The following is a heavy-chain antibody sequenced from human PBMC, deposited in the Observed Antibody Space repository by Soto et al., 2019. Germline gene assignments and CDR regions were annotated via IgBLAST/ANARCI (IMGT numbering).Heavy chain of an antibody. Sequence: GGSLRLSCAASGFTFSSYWMHWVRQAPGKGLEWVSSISSSSSYIYYADSVKGRFTISRDNAKNSLYLQMNSLRAEDTAVYYCARDRLVRGAAYYYYYYGMDVWGQGTTVTVSS. J-gene: IGHJ6*02. CDR3: ARDRLVRGAAYYYYYYGMDV. V-gene: IGHV3-21*01. D-gene: IGHD3-10*01. CDR2: ISSSSSYI. CDR1: GFTFSSYW.